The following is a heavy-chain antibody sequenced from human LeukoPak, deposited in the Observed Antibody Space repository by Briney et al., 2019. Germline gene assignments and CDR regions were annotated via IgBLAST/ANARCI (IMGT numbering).Heavy chain of an antibody. CDR3: ARVGSAWSYFDY. CDR2: IFYDGSNK. J-gene: IGHJ4*02. V-gene: IGHV3-33*01. CDR1: GFTFSNYD. Sequence: GGSLRLSCAASGFTFSNYDMHWVRQAPGKGLEWVAVIFYDGSNKYSADSVKGRYTISRDNSENTLFLQMNSLRAEDTAVYYCARVGSAWSYFDYWGQGTLVTVSS. D-gene: IGHD6-19*01.